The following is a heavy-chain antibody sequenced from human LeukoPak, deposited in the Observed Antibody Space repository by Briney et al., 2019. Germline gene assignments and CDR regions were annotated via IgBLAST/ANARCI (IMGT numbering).Heavy chain of an antibody. D-gene: IGHD3-9*01. V-gene: IGHV3-7*01. CDR3: ARYLRIFDY. CDR2: IRQDGSKE. CDR1: GFTFSNYW. J-gene: IGHJ4*02. Sequence: QPGGSLRLSCAASGFTFSNYWMSWVRQAPGKGLEWVATIRQDGSKEYYVDSVKGRFTISRDNAKNSLYLQMHSLRAEDTAVYYCARYLRIFDYWGQGTLVTVSS.